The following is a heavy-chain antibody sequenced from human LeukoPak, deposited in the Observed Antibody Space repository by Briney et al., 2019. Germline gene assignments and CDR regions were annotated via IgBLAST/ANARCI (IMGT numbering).Heavy chain of an antibody. CDR3: ARAPDAFDI. V-gene: IGHV3-30-3*01. Sequence: GGSLRLSCAASGFTFSSYAMHWVRQAPGKGLEWVAVISYDGSNKYYADSVKGRFTISRDNSKNTLYLQMNSLRAEDTAVYYCARAPDAFDIWGQGTMVTVSS. J-gene: IGHJ3*02. CDR2: ISYDGSNK. CDR1: GFTFSSYA.